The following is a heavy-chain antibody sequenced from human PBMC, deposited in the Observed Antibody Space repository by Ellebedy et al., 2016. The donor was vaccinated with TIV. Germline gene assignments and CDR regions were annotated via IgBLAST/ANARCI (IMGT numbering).Heavy chain of an antibody. CDR2: IVVGSGNT. CDR1: GFTFTKSA. D-gene: IGHD2-15*01. V-gene: IGHV1-58*01. CDR3: AADAVVGPSASWYFDL. Sequence: AASVKVSCKASGFTFTKSAVQWVRQARGQRLEWMGWIVVGSGNTHYAQQFQERVTITRDMSTSPAYMELSSLRSEDTAVYYCAADAVVGPSASWYFDLWGRGTLVTVSS. J-gene: IGHJ2*01.